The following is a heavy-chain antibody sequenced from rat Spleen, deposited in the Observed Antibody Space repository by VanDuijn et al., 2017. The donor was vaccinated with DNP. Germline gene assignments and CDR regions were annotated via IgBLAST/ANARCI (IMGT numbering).Heavy chain of an antibody. CDR3: TRVDSSYWFAH. J-gene: IGHJ3*01. V-gene: IGHV5-20*01. D-gene: IGHD1-2*01. Sequence: EVQLVESDGGLVQPGRSLKLSCAASGFTFSDYYMAWVRQAPTKGLEWVATISYDGRSSYYRDSVKGRFIISRDNTKNTLYLQMDSLRSEDTATYYCTRVDSSYWFAHWGQGTLVTVSS. CDR1: GFTFSDYY. CDR2: ISYDGRSS.